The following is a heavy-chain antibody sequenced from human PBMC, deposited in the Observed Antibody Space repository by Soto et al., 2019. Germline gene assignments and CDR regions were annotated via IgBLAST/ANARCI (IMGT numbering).Heavy chain of an antibody. V-gene: IGHV3-21*06. J-gene: IGHJ4*02. CDR1: GFTFTRYS. CDR2: ISSTTHYI. CDR3: ARESEDLTSNFDY. Sequence: SLRLSCAASGFTFTRYSMNWVRQAPGKGLEWVSSISSTTHYIYYADSMRGRFTISRDNAKNAVYLEMNSLRAEDTAVYYCARESEDLTSNFDYWGQGTLVTVSS.